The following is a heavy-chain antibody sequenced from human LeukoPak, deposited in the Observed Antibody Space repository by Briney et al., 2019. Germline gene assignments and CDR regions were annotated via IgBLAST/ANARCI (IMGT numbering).Heavy chain of an antibody. J-gene: IGHJ2*01. Sequence: SVKVSCKASGGIFSSYAISWVRQAPGQGLEWMGGIIPIFGTANYAQKFQGRVTITADESTSTAYMELSSLRSEDTAVYYCAREEKQWLVRPGFFDLWGRGTLVTVSS. CDR3: AREEKQWLVRPGFFDL. CDR2: IIPIFGTA. V-gene: IGHV1-69*13. CDR1: GGIFSSYA. D-gene: IGHD6-19*01.